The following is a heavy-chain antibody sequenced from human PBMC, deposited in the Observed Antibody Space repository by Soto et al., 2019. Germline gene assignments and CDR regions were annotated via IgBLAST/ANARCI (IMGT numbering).Heavy chain of an antibody. CDR3: AHIPMVRGVIHYYYYGMDV. D-gene: IGHD3-10*01. V-gene: IGHV2-5*02. CDR2: IYWDDDK. CDR1: GFSLSTSGVG. J-gene: IGHJ6*02. Sequence: QITLKESGPTLVKPTQTLTLTCTFSGFSLSTSGVGVGWIRQPPGKALEWLALIYWDDDKRYSPSLKSRLTLTKDTSKNPVVLTMTNMDPVDTATYYCAHIPMVRGVIHYYYYGMDVWGQGTTVTVSS.